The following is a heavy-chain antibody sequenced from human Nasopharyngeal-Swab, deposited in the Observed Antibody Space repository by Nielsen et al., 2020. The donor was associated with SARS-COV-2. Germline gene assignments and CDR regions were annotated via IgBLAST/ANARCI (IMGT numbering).Heavy chain of an antibody. V-gene: IGHV3-48*03. CDR1: GFTFSSYE. CDR2: ISSSGSTI. CDR3: ARSRSYYESSGFPVGY. J-gene: IGHJ4*02. D-gene: IGHD3-22*01. Sequence: GGSLRLSCAASGFTFSSYEMNWVRQAPGKGLEWVSYISSSGSTIYYAGSVKGRFTISRDNAKNSLYLQMNSLRAEDTAVYYCARSRSYYESSGFPVGYWGQGTLVTVSS.